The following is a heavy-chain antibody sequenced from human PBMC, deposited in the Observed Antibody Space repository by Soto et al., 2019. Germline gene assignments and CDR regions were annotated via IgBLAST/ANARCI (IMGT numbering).Heavy chain of an antibody. Sequence: QVQLQQWGAGLLKPSETLSLTCAVYGGSFSGYSWTWIRQPPGKGLEWIGEINHSGSTNYNPSLKSRVTISVDTSKNQFSLKVTSVTAADTAVYYCARGKTHCSSGFCYEQLDYWGQGTLVTVSS. J-gene: IGHJ4*02. D-gene: IGHD2-15*01. CDR1: GGSFSGYS. CDR3: ARGKTHCSSGFCYEQLDY. V-gene: IGHV4-34*01. CDR2: INHSGST.